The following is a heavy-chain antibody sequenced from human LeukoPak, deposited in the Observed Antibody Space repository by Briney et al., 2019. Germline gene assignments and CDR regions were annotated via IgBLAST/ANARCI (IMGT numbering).Heavy chain of an antibody. D-gene: IGHD3-10*01. CDR3: ARGGFFLDY. CDR1: GGSIRSYY. J-gene: IGHJ4*02. V-gene: IGHV4-59*01. Sequence: SETLSLTCTVSGGSIRSYYWSWIRQPPGKGLEWIGFIYYSGSTNYNPSLKSRVTISVDTSKNQLSLKLSSVTAADTAVYYCARGGFFLDYWGQGTLVTVSS. CDR2: IYYSGST.